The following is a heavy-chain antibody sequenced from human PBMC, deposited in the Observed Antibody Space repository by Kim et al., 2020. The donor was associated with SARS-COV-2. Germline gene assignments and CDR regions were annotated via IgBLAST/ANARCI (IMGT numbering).Heavy chain of an antibody. CDR2: ISSSGSTI. V-gene: IGHV3-48*03. J-gene: IGHJ6*02. D-gene: IGHD2-2*01. Sequence: GGSLRLSCAASGFTFSSYEMNWVRQAPGKGLEWVSYISSSGSTIYYADSVKGRFTISRDNAKNSLYLQMNSLRAEDTAVYYCARDIVVVPAAIAAYSSSYYGMDVWGQGTTVTVSS. CDR3: ARDIVVVPAAIAAYSSSYYGMDV. CDR1: GFTFSSYE.